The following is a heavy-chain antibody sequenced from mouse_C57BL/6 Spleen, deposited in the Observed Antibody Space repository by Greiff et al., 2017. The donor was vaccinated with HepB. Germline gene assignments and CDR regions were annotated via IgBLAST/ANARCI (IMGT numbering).Heavy chain of an antibody. J-gene: IGHJ4*01. D-gene: IGHD2-4*01. CDR1: GFSLTSYG. V-gene: IGHV2-2*01. CDR3: ARNDYDGRDYYAMDY. Sequence: QVQLKQSGPGLVQPSQSLSITCTVSGFSLTSYGVHWVRQSPGKGLEWLGVIWSGGSTDYNAAFISRLSISKDNSKRQVFFKMNSMQADDTAIYYCARNDYDGRDYYAMDYWGQGTSVTVSS. CDR2: IWSGGST.